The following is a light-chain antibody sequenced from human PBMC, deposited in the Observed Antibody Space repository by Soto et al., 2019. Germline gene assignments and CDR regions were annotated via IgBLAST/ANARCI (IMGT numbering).Light chain of an antibody. V-gene: IGLV2-14*01. Sequence: QSALTQPASVSGSPGQSITISCTGTSSDVDGYKYVSWYQQHPGKAPKLMIYAVSNRPSGVSNRFSGSKSGDTASLTISGLQAEDEADYSCSSYTSRSTFWVFGGGTKLTVL. J-gene: IGLJ3*02. CDR3: SSYTSRSTFWV. CDR2: AVS. CDR1: SSDVDGYKY.